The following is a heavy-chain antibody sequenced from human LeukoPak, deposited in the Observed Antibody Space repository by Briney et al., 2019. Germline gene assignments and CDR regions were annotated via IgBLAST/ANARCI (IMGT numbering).Heavy chain of an antibody. V-gene: IGHV3-23*01. CDR1: GFTFSSYA. D-gene: IGHD3-22*01. Sequence: GGSLRLSCAASGFTFSSYAMSWVRQAPGKGLEWVSTISGSGGSTYYADSVKGRFTISRDNSKNTLYLQMNSLRAEDSAVYYCAKDRAYHDSSGYYRNSHFDYWGQGTLVTVSS. CDR2: ISGSGGST. CDR3: AKDRAYHDSSGYYRNSHFDY. J-gene: IGHJ4*02.